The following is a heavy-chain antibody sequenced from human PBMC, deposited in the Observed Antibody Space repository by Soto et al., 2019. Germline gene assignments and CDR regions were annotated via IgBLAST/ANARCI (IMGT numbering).Heavy chain of an antibody. V-gene: IGHV1-46*02. Sequence: VQLVQSGAEVKKPGASVTISCKASGYTFYTYYIHWVRQAPGQGLEWMGIINPSGGTTDYAQKFKGRVNVTRDTSASTVFMYLSGLRSAGTAVYYCARGDVDTTMLFDYWGQGTLVTGSS. CDR2: INPSGGTT. CDR3: ARGDVDTTMLFDY. D-gene: IGHD5-18*01. CDR1: GYTFYTYY. J-gene: IGHJ4*02.